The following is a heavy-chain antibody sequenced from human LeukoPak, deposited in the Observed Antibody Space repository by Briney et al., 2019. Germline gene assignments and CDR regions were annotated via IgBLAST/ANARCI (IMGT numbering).Heavy chain of an antibody. D-gene: IGHD6-13*01. CDR1: GGSFSGYY. CDR2: IKSKTDGGTT. J-gene: IGHJ4*02. CDR3: TTVGSSWSLDYYFDY. Sequence: ETLSLTCAVYGGSFSGYYWGWIRQPPGKGLEWVGRIKSKTDGGTTDYAAPVKGRFTISRDDSKNTLYLQMNSLKTEDTAVYYCTTVGSSWSLDYYFDYWGQGTLVTVSS. V-gene: IGHV3-15*01.